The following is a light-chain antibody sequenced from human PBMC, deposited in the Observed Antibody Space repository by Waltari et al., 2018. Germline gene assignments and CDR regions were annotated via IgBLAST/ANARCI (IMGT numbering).Light chain of an antibody. J-gene: IGKJ1*01. CDR3: QHYLRLPVT. CDR1: QSVSRA. V-gene: IGKV3-20*01. Sequence: SCRASQSVSRALAWYQQNPGQAPRLLIYGASTRATGIPDRFRGSGSETDFSLTIGRLEPDDFAVYYCQHYLRLPVTFGQGTTVEI. CDR2: GAS.